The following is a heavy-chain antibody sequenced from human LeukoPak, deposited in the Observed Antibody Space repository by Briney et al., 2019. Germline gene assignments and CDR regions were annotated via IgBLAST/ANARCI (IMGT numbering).Heavy chain of an antibody. D-gene: IGHD3-22*01. CDR1: GYSFTSYW. J-gene: IGHJ4*02. CDR3: ARKVIVDRENYYFDY. Sequence: GESLKISCKGSGYSFTSYWIGWVRQMPGKGLEWMGIIYPVDSDTRYSPSFQGQVTISADKSISTAYLQWSSLKASDTAMYYCARKVIVDRENYYFDYWGQGTLVTVSS. V-gene: IGHV5-51*01. CDR2: IYPVDSDT.